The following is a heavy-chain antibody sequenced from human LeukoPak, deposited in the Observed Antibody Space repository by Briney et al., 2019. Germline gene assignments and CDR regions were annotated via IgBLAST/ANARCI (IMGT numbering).Heavy chain of an antibody. CDR3: ARGTPGYDY. J-gene: IGHJ4*02. Sequence: SETLSLTCTVSGGSISSSSYYWGWIRQSPGKGLEWLGNLYYSGSTYYNPSLESRVTISVDTSDNQFSLKLTSVTVADTAVYYCARGTPGYDYWGQGTLVTVSS. D-gene: IGHD4-23*01. CDR1: GGSISSSSYY. V-gene: IGHV4-39*07. CDR2: LYYSGST.